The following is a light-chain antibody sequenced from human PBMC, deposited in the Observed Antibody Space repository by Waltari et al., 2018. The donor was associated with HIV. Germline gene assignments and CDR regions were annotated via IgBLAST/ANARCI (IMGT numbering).Light chain of an antibody. J-gene: IGKJ4*01. CDR1: RTVFYNRNY. CDR2: WAS. CDR3: QKYYTLRSS. V-gene: IGKV4-1*01. Sequence: DIVMTQSPDSLTVSLGARATFYCTSSRTVFYNRNYLAWYQKKPGQAPKVLIYWASTRALGVPDRFSGSGSGTDFSLTISRVQADDVAIYYCQKYYTLRSSFGGGTKIEI.